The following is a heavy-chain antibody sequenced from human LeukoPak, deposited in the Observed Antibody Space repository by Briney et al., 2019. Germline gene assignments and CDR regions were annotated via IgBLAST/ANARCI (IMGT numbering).Heavy chain of an antibody. Sequence: PGGSLRLSCAASGFTFSTYSMNWVRQAPGKGLDWVSYISGSSSTIYYADSVKGRFTISRDSAKNSLYLQMNSLRAEDTAVYYCARDGGDRTHFDYWGQGTLVTVSS. CDR3: ARDGGDRTHFDY. CDR2: ISGSSSTI. D-gene: IGHD4-17*01. J-gene: IGHJ4*02. CDR1: GFTFSTYS. V-gene: IGHV3-48*01.